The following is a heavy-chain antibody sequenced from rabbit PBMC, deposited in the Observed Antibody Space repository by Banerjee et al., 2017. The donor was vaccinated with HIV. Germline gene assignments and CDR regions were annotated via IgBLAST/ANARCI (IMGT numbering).Heavy chain of an antibody. CDR3: VREAGYGGYGDGNL. J-gene: IGHJ4*01. CDR1: RFDFSTYS. Sequence: QQLVESGGGLVKPGASLTLSCKASRFDFSTYSMSWVRQAPGKGLEWIGYIVPIFGVTYYANWVNGRFTISSHNAQNTLYLQLNSLTAADTATYFCVREAGYGGYGDGNLWGPGTLVTVS. D-gene: IGHD6-1*01. V-gene: IGHV1S7*01. CDR2: IVPIFGVT.